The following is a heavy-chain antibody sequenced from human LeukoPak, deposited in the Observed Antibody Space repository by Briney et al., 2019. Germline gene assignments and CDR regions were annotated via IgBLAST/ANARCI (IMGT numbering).Heavy chain of an antibody. CDR3: ARHTRAFVDY. D-gene: IGHD2-21*01. CDR1: GYSFTSYW. CDR2: IYPGDSDT. V-gene: IGHV5-51*01. Sequence: GESLKISCKGSGYSFTSYWIGWGRQMPGKGVEWMGIIYPGDSDTRYSPSFQAQVTIAAYKSTSNTYLQCIILHASDTPMYSSARHTRAFVDYWGQGTLVTASS. J-gene: IGHJ4*02.